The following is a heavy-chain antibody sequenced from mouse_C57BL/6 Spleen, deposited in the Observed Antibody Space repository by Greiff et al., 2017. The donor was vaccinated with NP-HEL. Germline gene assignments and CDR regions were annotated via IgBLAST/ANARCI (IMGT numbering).Heavy chain of an antibody. CDR2: IYPGDGDT. D-gene: IGHD2-5*01. CDR1: GYAFSSSW. Sequence: VQLQQSGPELVKPGASVKISCKASGYAFSSSWMNWVKQRPGKGLEWIGRIYPGDGDTNYNGTFKGKATLTADKSSSTAYMQLSSLTSEDSAVYFCAREENSNYGYCDYWGQGTTLTVSS. J-gene: IGHJ2*01. V-gene: IGHV1-82*01. CDR3: AREENSNYGYCDY.